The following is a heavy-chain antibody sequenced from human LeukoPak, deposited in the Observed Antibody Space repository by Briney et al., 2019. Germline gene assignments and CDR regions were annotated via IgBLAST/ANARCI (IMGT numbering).Heavy chain of an antibody. J-gene: IGHJ4*02. Sequence: GGSLRLSCAASGFTFSTYAMTWVRQAPGKGLEWVSLISGTGGSTYYADSVKGRFTISRDNSKNTLYLQMNSLRAEDTAVYYCARAYCGGDCYYPKIFDYWGQGTLVTVSS. CDR1: GFTFSTYA. CDR2: ISGTGGST. V-gene: IGHV3-23*01. CDR3: ARAYCGGDCYYPKIFDY. D-gene: IGHD2-21*02.